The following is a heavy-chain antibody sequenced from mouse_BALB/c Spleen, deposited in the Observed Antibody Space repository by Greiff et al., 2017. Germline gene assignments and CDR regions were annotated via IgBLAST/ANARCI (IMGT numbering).Heavy chain of an antibody. CDR2: ISSGSSTI. CDR3: ARSTMFAY. CDR1: GFTFSSFG. D-gene: IGHD2-1*01. V-gene: IGHV5-17*02. Sequence: EVKLMESGGGLVQPGGSRKLSCAASGFTFSSFGMHWVRQAPEKGLEWVAYISSGSSTIYYADTVKGRFTISRDNPKNTLFLQMTSLRSEDTAMYYCARSTMFAYWGQGTLVTVSA. J-gene: IGHJ3*01.